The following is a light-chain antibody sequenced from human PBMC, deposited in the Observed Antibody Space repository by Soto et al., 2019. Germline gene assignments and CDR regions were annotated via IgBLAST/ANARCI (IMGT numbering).Light chain of an antibody. Sequence: QSVLTQPASVSGSPGQPITISCTGTSSDVGANNYVSWYQHHPGKAPKLLIYEVSNRPSGVSSRFAGSKSGNTASLTISGLQAEDEADYYCSAYINSITFVVFGGGTKVTVL. J-gene: IGLJ2*01. CDR1: SSDVGANNY. CDR2: EVS. CDR3: SAYINSITFVV. V-gene: IGLV2-14*01.